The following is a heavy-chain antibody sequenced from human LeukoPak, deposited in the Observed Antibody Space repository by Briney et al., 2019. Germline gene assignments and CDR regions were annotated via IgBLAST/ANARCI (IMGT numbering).Heavy chain of an antibody. CDR1: GFTFSSYA. J-gene: IGHJ6*03. CDR2: ISYDGSNK. CDR3: AREVGITGTPYPYYYYYYMDV. V-gene: IGHV3-30*01. D-gene: IGHD1-20*01. Sequence: GRSLRLSCAASGFTFSSYAMHWVRQAPGKGLEWVAVISYDGSNKYYADSVKGRFTISRDNSKNTLYLQMNSLRAEDTAVYYCAREVGITGTPYPYYYYYYMDVWGKGTTVTVSS.